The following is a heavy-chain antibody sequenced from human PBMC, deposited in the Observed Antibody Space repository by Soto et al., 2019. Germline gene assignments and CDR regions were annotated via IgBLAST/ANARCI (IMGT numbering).Heavy chain of an antibody. CDR1: GFTFSDYA. CDR3: AKDHGMDV. J-gene: IGHJ6*02. V-gene: IGHV3-23*01. Sequence: GGSLRLSCVASGFTFSDYAMAWVRQSPGKGLEWVSSISGSGGSTYYADSVKGRFTISRDNSKNTVFLQVNSLRAEDTAVYYCAKDHGMDVWGQGATVTVSS. CDR2: ISGSGGST.